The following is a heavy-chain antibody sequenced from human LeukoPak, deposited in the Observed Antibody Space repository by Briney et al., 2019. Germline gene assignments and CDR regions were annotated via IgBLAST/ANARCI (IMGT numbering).Heavy chain of an antibody. V-gene: IGHV4-59*01. CDR2: IYYSGST. J-gene: IGHJ3*02. Sequence: PSETLSLTCNVSGGSISCCYWSWIRQPPGKGLEWIGDIYYSGSTNYNPSLKSRLTISLDTSKNQFSLKLSSVTAADTAVYYCARNRAFDTWGQGTMVAVSS. CDR3: ARNRAFDT. CDR1: GGSISCCY.